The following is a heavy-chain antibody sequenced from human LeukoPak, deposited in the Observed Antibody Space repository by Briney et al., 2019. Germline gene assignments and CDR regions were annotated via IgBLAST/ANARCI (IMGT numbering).Heavy chain of an antibody. D-gene: IGHD3-10*01. CDR1: GGSISSYY. CDR2: IYYSGST. CDR3: ARHERPLWFGELSHAFDI. Sequence: KTSETLSLTCTVSGGSISSYYWSWIRQPPGKGLEWIGYIYYSGSTNYNPSLKSRVTISVDTSKNQFSLKLSSVTAADTAVYYCARHERPLWFGELSHAFDIWGQGTMVTVSS. V-gene: IGHV4-59*08. J-gene: IGHJ3*02.